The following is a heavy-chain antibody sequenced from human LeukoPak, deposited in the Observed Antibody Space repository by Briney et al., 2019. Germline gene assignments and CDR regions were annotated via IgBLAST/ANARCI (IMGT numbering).Heavy chain of an antibody. D-gene: IGHD3-10*01. CDR3: ARYPSGSGSTGY. Sequence: PGGSLRLFCAASGFTFSNYSMNWVRRAPGKGLEWVSSISSSSSYIYYADSVKGRYTISRDNAKNSLYLQMNSLRAEDTAVYYCARYPSGSGSTGYWGQGTLVTVSS. V-gene: IGHV3-21*01. CDR2: ISSSSSYI. CDR1: GFTFSNYS. J-gene: IGHJ4*02.